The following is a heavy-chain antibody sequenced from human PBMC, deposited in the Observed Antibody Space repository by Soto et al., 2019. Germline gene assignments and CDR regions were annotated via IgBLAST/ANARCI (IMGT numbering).Heavy chain of an antibody. Sequence: GGSLRLSCTGSGFNIDDLAINWVRQGPGKGLEWVGLIRNHTYHETPEYAAAVKGRFTLSRDTSNGVAYMQMSSLRVDDSAVYYGTGGESPSAASSSIYGGEGT. CDR1: GFNIDDLA. D-gene: IGHD3-16*01. V-gene: IGHV3-49*04. J-gene: IGHJ4*02. CDR2: IRNHTYHETP. CDR3: TGGESPSAASSSIY.